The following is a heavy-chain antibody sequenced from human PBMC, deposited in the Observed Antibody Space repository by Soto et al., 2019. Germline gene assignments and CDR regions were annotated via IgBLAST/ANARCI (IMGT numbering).Heavy chain of an antibody. D-gene: IGHD3-3*01. J-gene: IGHJ6*03. CDR1: GFTFSSYA. V-gene: IGHV3-23*01. CDR3: AKTLRFLEWLLNYYYYYMDV. CDR2: ISGSGGST. Sequence: VQLLESGGGLVQPGGSLRLSCAASGFTFSSYAMSWVRQAPGKGLEWVSAISGSGGSTYYADSVKGRFTISRDNSKNTLYLQMNSLRAEDTAVYYCAKTLRFLEWLLNYYYYYMDVWGKGTTVTVSS.